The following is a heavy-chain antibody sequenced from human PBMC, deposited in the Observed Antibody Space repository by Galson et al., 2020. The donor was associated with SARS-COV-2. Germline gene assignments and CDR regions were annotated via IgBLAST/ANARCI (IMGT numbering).Heavy chain of an antibody. CDR3: ARGRAITIFFRRENWFDP. CDR1: GGSFSGYY. J-gene: IGHJ5*02. Sequence: SETLSLTCAVYGGSFSGYYWSWIRQPPGKGLEWIGEINHSGSTNYNPSLKSRVTISVDTSKNQFSLKLSSVTAADTAVYYCARGRAITIFFRRENWFDPWGQGTLVTVSS. D-gene: IGHD3-3*01. V-gene: IGHV4-34*01. CDR2: INHSGST.